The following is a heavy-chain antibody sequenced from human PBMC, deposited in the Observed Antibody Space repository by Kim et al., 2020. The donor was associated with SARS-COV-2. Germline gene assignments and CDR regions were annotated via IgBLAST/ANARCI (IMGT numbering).Heavy chain of an antibody. D-gene: IGHD3-10*01. V-gene: IGHV3-23*01. CDR3: AKVPYGSGSYYISGFDY. J-gene: IGHJ4*02. Sequence: SVKGRLTISRDNSKNTVYLQMNSLRAEDTAVYYCAKVPYGSGSYYISGFDYWGQGTLVSVSS.